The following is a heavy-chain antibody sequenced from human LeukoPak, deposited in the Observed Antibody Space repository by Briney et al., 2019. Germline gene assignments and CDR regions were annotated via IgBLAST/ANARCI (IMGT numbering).Heavy chain of an antibody. Sequence: SETLSLTCTVSGGSISSSSYYWGWIRQPPGKGLEWIGSIHYSGSTYYNPSLKSRVTISVDTSKNQFSLKLSSVTAADTAVYYCARDPQIPADSSGYYYGNWFDPWGQGTLVTVSS. CDR1: GGSISSSSYY. V-gene: IGHV4-39*02. J-gene: IGHJ5*02. CDR3: ARDPQIPADSSGYYYGNWFDP. D-gene: IGHD3-22*01. CDR2: IHYSGST.